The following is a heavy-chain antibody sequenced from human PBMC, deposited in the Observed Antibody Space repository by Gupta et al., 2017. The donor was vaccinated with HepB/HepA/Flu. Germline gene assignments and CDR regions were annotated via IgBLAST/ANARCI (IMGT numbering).Heavy chain of an antibody. Sequence: GLEWMGRIIPILDVTVYAQKFQGRVTFSADKSTSTAYMDLRSLRSDDTAVYYCARDPSGEGQFDPWGQGTLVTVSS. CDR2: IIPILDVT. D-gene: IGHD7-27*01. CDR3: ARDPSGEGQFDP. V-gene: IGHV1-69*04. J-gene: IGHJ5*02.